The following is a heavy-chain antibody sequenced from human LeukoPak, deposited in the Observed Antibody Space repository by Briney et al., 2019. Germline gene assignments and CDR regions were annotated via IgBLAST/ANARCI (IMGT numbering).Heavy chain of an antibody. CDR3: AKDVVVTIAYYFDY. Sequence: GSLRLSCAASGFTFSSYAMSWVRQAPGKGLEWVSAISGSGGSTYYADSVKGRFTIPRDNSKNTLYLQMNSLRAEDTAVYYCAKDVVVTIAYYFDYWGQGTLVTVSS. V-gene: IGHV3-23*01. D-gene: IGHD3-22*01. J-gene: IGHJ4*02. CDR1: GFTFSSYA. CDR2: ISGSGGST.